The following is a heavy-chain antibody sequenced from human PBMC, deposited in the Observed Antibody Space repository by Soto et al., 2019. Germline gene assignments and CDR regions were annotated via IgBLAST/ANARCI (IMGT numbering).Heavy chain of an antibody. J-gene: IGHJ6*02. D-gene: IGHD3-10*01. V-gene: IGHV1-18*01. CDR3: ASYYYGSGSYYSYYGMDV. Sequence: QVQLVQSGAEVKKPGASVKVSCKAPGYTFTSYGITWVRQAPGQGLEWRGWISAYNGNTNYAQKLQGRVTMTTDTSTSTAYMELRSLRSDDTAVYYCASYYYGSGSYYSYYGMDVWGQGTTVTVSS. CDR1: GYTFTSYG. CDR2: ISAYNGNT.